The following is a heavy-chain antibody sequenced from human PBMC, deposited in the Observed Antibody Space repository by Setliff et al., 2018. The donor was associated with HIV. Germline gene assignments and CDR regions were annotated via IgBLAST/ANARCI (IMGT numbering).Heavy chain of an antibody. V-gene: IGHV1-18*04. CDR3: ARGSGSYSLRSMDV. CDR1: GYIFTVYL. D-gene: IGHD1-26*01. J-gene: IGHJ6*03. Sequence: ASVKVSCKASGYIFTVYLMHWVRQAPGQGLEWMGWISAYNGNTNYAQKVQGRVTMTTDTSTSTSYMELRSLRSDDTAVYYCARGSGSYSLRSMDVWGKGTTVTVSS. CDR2: ISAYNGNT.